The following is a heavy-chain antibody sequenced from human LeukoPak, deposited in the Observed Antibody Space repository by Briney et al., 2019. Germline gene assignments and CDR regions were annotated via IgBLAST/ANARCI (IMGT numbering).Heavy chain of an antibody. Sequence: HSGGSLRLSCATSGFTFSNYAVSWVRQAPGKGLEWVSGIGGSGGSTYYADSVTGRFTISRDNSKNTLYVQMSSLRAEDTAVYYCAKGGDWEPLDYWGQGTLLTVSS. V-gene: IGHV3-23*01. CDR2: IGGSGGST. CDR3: AKGGDWEPLDY. J-gene: IGHJ4*02. CDR1: GFTFSNYA. D-gene: IGHD1-26*01.